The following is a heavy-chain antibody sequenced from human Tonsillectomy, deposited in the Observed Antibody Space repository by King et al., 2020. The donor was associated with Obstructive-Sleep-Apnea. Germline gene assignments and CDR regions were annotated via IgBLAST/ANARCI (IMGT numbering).Heavy chain of an antibody. CDR1: GFSFSSYA. CDR2: ISGSGDNT. Sequence: VQLVESGGGLVQPGGSLRLSCAASGFSFSSYAMTWVRQAPGKGPEWVSAISGSGDNTYYADSVKGRFTISRDNSKNTLYLQMNSLRAEDTAVYYCAKNKIAVAGPVDYGGQGTLVPVSS. J-gene: IGHJ4*02. D-gene: IGHD6-19*01. CDR3: AKNKIAVAGPVDY. V-gene: IGHV3-23*04.